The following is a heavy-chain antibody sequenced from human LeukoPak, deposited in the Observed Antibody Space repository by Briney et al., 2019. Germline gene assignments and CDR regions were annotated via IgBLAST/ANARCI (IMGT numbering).Heavy chain of an antibody. D-gene: IGHD2-2*02. Sequence: GGSLRLSCAASGFTFSSYAMSWVRQAPGKGLEWVSAISGSGGSTYYADSVKGRFTISRDNSKNTLYLQMNSLRAEDTAVYYCAKDRRYCSSTSCYIVDYWGQGTLVTVSS. CDR3: AKDRRYCSSTSCYIVDY. CDR2: ISGSGGST. V-gene: IGHV3-23*01. CDR1: GFTFSSYA. J-gene: IGHJ4*02.